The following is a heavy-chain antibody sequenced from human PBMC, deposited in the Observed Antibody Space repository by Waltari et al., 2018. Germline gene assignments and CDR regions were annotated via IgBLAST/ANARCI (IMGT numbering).Heavy chain of an antibody. D-gene: IGHD6-13*01. CDR1: GFTFSSYG. V-gene: IGHV3-30*02. Sequence: QVQLVESGGGVVQPGGSLRLSCAASGFTFSSYGMHWVRQAPGKGLEWVAFIRYDGSNKYYADSVKGRFTISRDNSKNTLYLQMNRLRAEDTAVYYCAKVHSSSWYYFDYWGQGTLVTVSS. CDR2: IRYDGSNK. J-gene: IGHJ4*02. CDR3: AKVHSSSWYYFDY.